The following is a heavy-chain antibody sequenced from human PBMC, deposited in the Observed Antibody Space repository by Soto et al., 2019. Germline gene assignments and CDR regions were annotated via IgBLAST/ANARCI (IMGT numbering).Heavy chain of an antibody. V-gene: IGHV3-21*06. Sequence: EVQLVESGGGLVKPGGSLRLSCVASGFIFSNYNMNWVRLAPGKGLEWVSSISSASTYTYYADSFKGRFTISRDNAENSLLLQMNSLRAEDTAVYYCARPRGGYCTGGTCHFEFWVQGSLVTVSS. D-gene: IGHD2-8*02. J-gene: IGHJ4*02. CDR1: GFIFSNYN. CDR2: ISSASTYT. CDR3: ARPRGGYCTGGTCHFEF.